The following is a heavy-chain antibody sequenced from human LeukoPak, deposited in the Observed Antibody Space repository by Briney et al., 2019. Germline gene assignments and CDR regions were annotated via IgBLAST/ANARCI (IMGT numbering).Heavy chain of an antibody. D-gene: IGHD3-10*01. CDR1: GGSISSYY. J-gene: IGHJ4*02. Sequence: SETLSLTCTVSGGSISSYYWSWIRRPPGKGLEWIGYIYYSGSTNYNPSLKSRVTISVDTSKNQFSLKLSSVTAADTAVYYCARVGTYGSGSYLSWLDYWGQGTLVTVSS. CDR3: ARVGTYGSGSYLSWLDY. CDR2: IYYSGST. V-gene: IGHV4-59*01.